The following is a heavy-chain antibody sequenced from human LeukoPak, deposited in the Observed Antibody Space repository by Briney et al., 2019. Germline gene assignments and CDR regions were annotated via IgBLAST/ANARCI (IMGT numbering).Heavy chain of an antibody. CDR2: IYSGGST. J-gene: IGHJ4*02. CDR1: GLTVNNNY. D-gene: IGHD1-1*01. V-gene: IGHV3-53*05. CDR3: ATRNWNDAFSPFDY. Sequence: GGSLRLSCAASGLTVNNNYMNWVRQAPGKGLEWVSVIYSGGSTYYADSVKGRFTISRDNSKNTLYLQMSSLRSEDTAVYYCATRNWNDAFSPFDYWGQGTLVTVSS.